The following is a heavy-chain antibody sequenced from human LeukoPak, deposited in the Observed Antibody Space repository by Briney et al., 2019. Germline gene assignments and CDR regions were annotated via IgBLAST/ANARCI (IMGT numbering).Heavy chain of an antibody. CDR3: ARDLKSAASY. CDR2: INTFHGNT. Sequence: ASVKVSCKASGYTFANYVMNWVRQAPGQGLEWMGWINTFHGNTNYAQKHQGRVTMTIDTSTSTAYMELRGLRSDDTAIYYCARDLKSAASYWGQGTLVSVSS. CDR1: GYTFANYV. V-gene: IGHV1-18*01. J-gene: IGHJ4*02. D-gene: IGHD6-13*01.